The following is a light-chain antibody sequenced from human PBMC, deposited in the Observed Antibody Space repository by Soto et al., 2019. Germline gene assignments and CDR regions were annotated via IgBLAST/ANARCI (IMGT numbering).Light chain of an antibody. V-gene: IGKV1-9*01. CDR2: GAS. CDR1: QGISNY. Sequence: DIQLTQSPSFLSASVGDRVTITCRASQGISNYLAWYQQKPGKAPKLLIYGASTLHSGVPPRFSGSGSGTEFTLTISSLQPEDFATYHCQHLNSYPYTFGQGTKVDIK. CDR3: QHLNSYPYT. J-gene: IGKJ2*01.